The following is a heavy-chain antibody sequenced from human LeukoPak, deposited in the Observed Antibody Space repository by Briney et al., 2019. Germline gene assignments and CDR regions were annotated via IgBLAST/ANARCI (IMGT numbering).Heavy chain of an antibody. CDR3: AKEPASSGWFDP. CDR1: GFTFSSYA. Sequence: GRSLRLSCAASGFTFSSYAMSWVRQAPGKGLEWVSASSGTGGRTYYADSVKGRFTISRDNSKNTLYLQMNSLRAEDTAVYYCAKEPASSGWFDPWGQGTLVAVSS. J-gene: IGHJ5*02. D-gene: IGHD6-19*01. CDR2: SSGTGGRT. V-gene: IGHV3-23*01.